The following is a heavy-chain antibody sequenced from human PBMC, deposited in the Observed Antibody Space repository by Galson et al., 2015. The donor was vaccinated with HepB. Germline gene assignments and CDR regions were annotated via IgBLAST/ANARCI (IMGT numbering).Heavy chain of an antibody. D-gene: IGHD3-3*01. CDR2: VSASGGGA. CDR3: ARVVYYGFWDGFGP. J-gene: IGHJ5*02. Sequence: SLRLSCAASGFTFSSYAMHWVRQAPGKGLEWVSSVSASGGGAHYADSVKGRFAVSRDNSKNTLYLQMNSLRAADTAVYYCARVVYYGFWDGFGPWGQGTLVTVSS. V-gene: IGHV3-23*01. CDR1: GFTFSSYA.